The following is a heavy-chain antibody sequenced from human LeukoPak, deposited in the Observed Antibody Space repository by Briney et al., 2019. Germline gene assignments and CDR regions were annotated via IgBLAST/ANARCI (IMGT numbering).Heavy chain of an antibody. CDR2: MDNGGKE. Sequence: GGSLRLSCAAFGFTVSNGHMSWARQAPGKGLEWVTVMDNGGKEYYADSVKGRFTISRDNSKNTLYLQMNSLRVEDTAMYHCAGGHSSGMIHHWGQGTLVTVSS. CDR3: AGGHSSGMIHH. J-gene: IGHJ5*02. CDR1: GFTVSNGH. D-gene: IGHD3-22*01. V-gene: IGHV3-53*01.